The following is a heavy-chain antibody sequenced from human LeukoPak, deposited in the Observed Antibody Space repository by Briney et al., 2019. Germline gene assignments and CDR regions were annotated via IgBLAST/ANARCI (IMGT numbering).Heavy chain of an antibody. V-gene: IGHV4-4*07. D-gene: IGHD5-12*01. J-gene: IGHJ4*02. CDR2: TYSSGNT. CDR1: GASISGYF. Sequence: PSETLSLTCTVSGASISGYFWSWIRQPAGKGLEWIGRTYSSGNTNYNRSLKSRVTMSVDTSKNQFSLKLSSVTAADTAVYYCARDGSGYSGYENFDYWGQGTLVTVSS. CDR3: ARDGSGYSGYENFDY.